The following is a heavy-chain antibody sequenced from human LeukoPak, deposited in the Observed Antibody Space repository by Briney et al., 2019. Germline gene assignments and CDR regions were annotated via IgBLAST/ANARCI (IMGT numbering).Heavy chain of an antibody. Sequence: PGGSLRLSCAASGFTVSDNYMSWVRQAPGKGLEWVSAISGSGGSTYYPDSVKGRFTISRDNSKNTLYLQMNSLRAEDTAVYYCAKTGPYYFEFWGQGTLVTVSS. J-gene: IGHJ4*02. CDR2: ISGSGGST. CDR3: AKTGPYYFEF. CDR1: GFTVSDNY. V-gene: IGHV3-23*01.